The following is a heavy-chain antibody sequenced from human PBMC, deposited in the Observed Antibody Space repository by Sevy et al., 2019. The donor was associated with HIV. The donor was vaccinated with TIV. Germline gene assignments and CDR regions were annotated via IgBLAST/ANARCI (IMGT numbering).Heavy chain of an antibody. J-gene: IGHJ4*02. D-gene: IGHD1-26*01. V-gene: IGHV4-59*08. CDR1: GGSITSLY. CDR2: IYYNGHI. Sequence: SENLSLTCTVSGGSITSLYWNWIRQPPGKGLEWIANIYYNGHINYNPSLKSRVTLSLDTSKNQFSLRLSSVTAEDTAMYYCAGENAWGRGYSWGQGTLVTVSS. CDR3: AGENAWGRGYS.